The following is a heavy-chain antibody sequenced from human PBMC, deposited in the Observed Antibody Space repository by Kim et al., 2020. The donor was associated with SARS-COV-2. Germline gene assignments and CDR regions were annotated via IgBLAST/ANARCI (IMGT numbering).Heavy chain of an antibody. Sequence: SETLSLTCTVSGGSISSSSYYWGWIRQPPGKGLEWIGSIYYSGSTYYNPSLKSRVTISVDTSKNQFSLKLSSVTAADTAVYYCARPSTRSDYGDYLRDNWFDPWGQGTLVTVSS. CDR3: ARPSTRSDYGDYLRDNWFDP. CDR1: GGSISSSSYY. D-gene: IGHD4-17*01. V-gene: IGHV4-39*01. J-gene: IGHJ5*02. CDR2: IYYSGST.